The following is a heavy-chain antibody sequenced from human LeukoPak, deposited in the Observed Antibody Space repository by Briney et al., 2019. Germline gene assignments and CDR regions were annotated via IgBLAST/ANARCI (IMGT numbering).Heavy chain of an antibody. J-gene: IGHJ4*02. CDR2: IKQDGSEE. V-gene: IGHV3-7*01. D-gene: IGHD3-3*01. CDR1: GVNFSSYW. CDR3: ARDAYYDFWSGYPRYFDY. Sequence: GGSLRLSCAVSGVNFSSYWMSWVRQAPGKGLEWEANIKQDGSEEYYVDSVKGRFTISTDNAKNSLYLQMNSLRAEDTAVYYCARDAYYDFWSGYPRYFDYWGQGTLVTVSS.